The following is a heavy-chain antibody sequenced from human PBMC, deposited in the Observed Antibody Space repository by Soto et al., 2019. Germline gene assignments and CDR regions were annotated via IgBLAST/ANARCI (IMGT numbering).Heavy chain of an antibody. Sequence: QVQLVQSGAEVKKPGAAVKVSCKAFGYSFSTYGITWVRQAPGQGLEWMGWISAYNGDTNYAQILQGRVTMTTNTSTSRAYMELRSLRSDDTAVYYCARDRYNLYNNDAYYGMDVLGPGTPVTVSS. D-gene: IGHD1-1*01. CDR1: GYSFSTYG. CDR2: ISAYNGDT. J-gene: IGHJ6*02. V-gene: IGHV1-18*01. CDR3: ARDRYNLYNNDAYYGMDV.